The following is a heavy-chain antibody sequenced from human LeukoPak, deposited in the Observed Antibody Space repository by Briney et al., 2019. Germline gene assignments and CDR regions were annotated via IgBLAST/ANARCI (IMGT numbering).Heavy chain of an antibody. CDR3: ARDGGIRFGVDY. J-gene: IGHJ4*02. CDR2: IYYSGST. CDR1: GGSISSGGYY. V-gene: IGHV4-31*03. Sequence: SETLSLTCTVSGGSISSGGYYWSWIRQHPGKGLEWIGYIYYSGSTYYNPSLKSRVTISVDTSKNQFSLKLSSVTAADTAVYYCARDGGIRFGVDYWGQGTLVTVSS. D-gene: IGHD1-26*01.